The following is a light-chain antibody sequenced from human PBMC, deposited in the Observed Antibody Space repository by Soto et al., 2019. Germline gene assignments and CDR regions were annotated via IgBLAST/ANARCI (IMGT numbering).Light chain of an antibody. CDR2: GAS. Sequence: EIVMTQSPATLSVSPGERATLSCRASQNVGNNLVWYQQKPGQAPRLLIYGASTRAAGIPDRFSGSGSGTEFTLTISGLRSADFAVYYCQQFNSWPPWTFDQVTNVEIK. CDR1: QNVGNN. J-gene: IGKJ1*01. V-gene: IGKV3-15*01. CDR3: QQFNSWPPWT.